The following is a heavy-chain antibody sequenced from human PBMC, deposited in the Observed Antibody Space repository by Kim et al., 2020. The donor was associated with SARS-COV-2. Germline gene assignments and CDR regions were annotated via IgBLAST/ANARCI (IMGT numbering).Heavy chain of an antibody. D-gene: IGHD3-22*01. J-gene: IGHJ4*02. CDR3: AKVASGITMIVVVITPPFDY. V-gene: IGHV3-23*01. Sequence: GRFTISRDNSKNTLYLQMNSRRAEDTAVYYCAKVASGITMIVVVITPPFDYWGQGTLVTVSS.